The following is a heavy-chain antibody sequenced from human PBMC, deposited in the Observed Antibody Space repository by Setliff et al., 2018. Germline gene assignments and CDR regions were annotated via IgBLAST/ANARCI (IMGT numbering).Heavy chain of an antibody. J-gene: IGHJ4*02. D-gene: IGHD2-2*02. V-gene: IGHV4-4*08. CDR2: IHTGST. Sequence: ASETLSLTCTVSGGSISSDIWSWIRQPPGKGLEWIGQIHTGSTNYNPSLRSRVTISVDMSKNQFSLKLNSVTAADTAVYYCARGINTVSWTPKYWGQGTLGTVSS. CDR1: GGSISSDI. CDR3: ARGINTVSWTPKY.